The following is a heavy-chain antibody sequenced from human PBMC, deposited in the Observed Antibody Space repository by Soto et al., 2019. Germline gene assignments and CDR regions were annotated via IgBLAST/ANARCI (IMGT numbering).Heavy chain of an antibody. J-gene: IGHJ6*03. CDR3: ARESLKQLVLYYYYYMDV. CDR1: GYTFTSYG. D-gene: IGHD6-6*01. V-gene: IGHV1-18*01. CDR2: ISAYNGNT. Sequence: GASVKVSCKASGYTFTSYGISWVRQAPGQGLEWMGWISAYNGNTNYAQKLQGRVTMTTDTSTSTAYMELSSLRSEDTAVYYCARESLKQLVLYYYYYMDVWGKGTTVTVSS.